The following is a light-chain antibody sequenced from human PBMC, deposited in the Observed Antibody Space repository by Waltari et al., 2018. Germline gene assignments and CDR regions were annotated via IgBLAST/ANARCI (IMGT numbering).Light chain of an antibody. CDR1: SSDVGRSNY. J-gene: IGLJ1*01. V-gene: IGLV2-14*01. Sequence: QSALTQPASVSGSPGQSSTIPCTGTSSDVGRSNYVSWYQQHPGKAPKLMIYEVSHRPSGVSNRFSGSKSGNTASLTISGLQAEDEADYYCSSFTGSDTHVFGTGTKVTVL. CDR3: SSFTGSDTHV. CDR2: EVS.